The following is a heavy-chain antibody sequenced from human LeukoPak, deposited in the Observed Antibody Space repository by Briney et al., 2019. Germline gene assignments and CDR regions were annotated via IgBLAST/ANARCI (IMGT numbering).Heavy chain of an antibody. CDR3: ARGDSGSYFAY. D-gene: IGHD1-26*01. V-gene: IGHV4-59*01. CDR2: IYYSGST. Sequence: SETLSLTCTVSGGSISSYYWSWIRQPPGKGLEWIGYIYYSGSTSYNPSLKSRVTISGDTSKNQFSLKVSSVTAADTAVYYCARGDSGSYFAYWGQGTLVTVSS. CDR1: GGSISSYY. J-gene: IGHJ4*02.